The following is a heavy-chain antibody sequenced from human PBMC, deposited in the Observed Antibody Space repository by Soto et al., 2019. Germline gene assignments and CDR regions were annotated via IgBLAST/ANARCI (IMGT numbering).Heavy chain of an antibody. CDR2: IIPILGIA. Sequence: QVQLVQSGAEVKKPGSSVKVSCKASGGTFSSYIISWVRQAPGQGLEWMGRIIPILGIANYAQKFQGRVTITADKSTSTAYMELSSLRSEDTAVYYCARDPLGYYDSSGAALGYWGQGTLVTVSS. V-gene: IGHV1-69*08. CDR1: GGTFSSYI. CDR3: ARDPLGYYDSSGAALGY. J-gene: IGHJ4*02. D-gene: IGHD3-22*01.